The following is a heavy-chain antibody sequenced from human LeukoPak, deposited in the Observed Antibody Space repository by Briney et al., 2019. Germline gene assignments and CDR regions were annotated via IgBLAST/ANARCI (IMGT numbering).Heavy chain of an antibody. CDR1: GFTVSSNY. CDR2: IYSGGST. V-gene: IGHV3-53*01. D-gene: IGHD3-10*01. J-gene: IGHJ3*02. CDR3: ARDGTYYYGSGTIGNAFDI. Sequence: GGSLRLSCAASGFTVSSNYMSWVRQAAGNGLDWVSVIYSGGSTYYADSVKGRFTISRDNSKNTLYLQMNSLRAEDTAVYYCARDGTYYYGSGTIGNAFDIWGQGTMVTVSS.